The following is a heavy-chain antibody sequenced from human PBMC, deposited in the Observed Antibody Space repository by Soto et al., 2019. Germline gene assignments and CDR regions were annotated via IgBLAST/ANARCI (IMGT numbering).Heavy chain of an antibody. V-gene: IGHV1-8*01. Sequence: ASVKVSCKASRYTFISYDINWVRQATGQGLEWMGWMNPSSGNTGYAQKFQGRITMTRNTSINTAYMELSSLGSEDTAVYYCARGREVWWNAGPPGLHDLDVWGQGTTVTVSS. CDR2: MNPSSGNT. D-gene: IGHD3-16*01. J-gene: IGHJ6*02. CDR3: ARGREVWWNAGPPGLHDLDV. CDR1: RYTFISYD.